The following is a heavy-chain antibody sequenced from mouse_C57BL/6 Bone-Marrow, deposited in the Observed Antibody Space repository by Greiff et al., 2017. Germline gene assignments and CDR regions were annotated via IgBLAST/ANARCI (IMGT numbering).Heavy chain of an antibody. V-gene: IGHV1-80*01. CDR3: ASSWDYDFDY. J-gene: IGHJ2*01. D-gene: IGHD2-4*01. CDR1: GYAFSSYW. Sequence: VQLQESGAELVKPGASVKISCKASGYAFSSYWMNWVKQRPGKGLEWIGQIYPGDGDTNYKGKFKGKAPLTADKSSSTAYMQLSSLTSEDSAVYCCASSWDYDFDYWGQGTTLTVSS. CDR2: IYPGDGDT.